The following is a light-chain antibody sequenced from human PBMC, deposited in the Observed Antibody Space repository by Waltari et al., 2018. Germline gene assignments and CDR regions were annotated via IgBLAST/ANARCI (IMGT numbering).Light chain of an antibody. V-gene: IGKV4-1*01. CDR3: HQSYTTPRT. CDR2: WAS. J-gene: IGKJ1*01. Sequence: DIVLTQSLDSLAVSLGESATINCKSSQSVLYGLNNKNYLGWYQLRPGQPPKLLIYWASTRESGVPNRFSGSGSGTDFTLTISSLQAEDVAVYYCHQSYTTPRTFGQGTKVEIK. CDR1: QSVLYGLNNKNY.